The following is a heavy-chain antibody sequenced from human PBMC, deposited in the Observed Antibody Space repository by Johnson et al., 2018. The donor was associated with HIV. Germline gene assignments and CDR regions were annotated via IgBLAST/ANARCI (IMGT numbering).Heavy chain of an antibody. D-gene: IGHD1-26*01. V-gene: IGHV3-11*04. CDR1: GFTFSDYY. CDR2: ISGSGRTI. Sequence: QVQLVESGGDLVKPGGSLRLSCAASGFTFSDYYVTWIRRAPGKGLEWVSYISGSGRTIYYADSVKGRFIISRDNAKNSLYLQMNRLRAEDTAVYFCARENPEWGAFDIWGQGTVVTVSS. CDR3: ARENPEWGAFDI. J-gene: IGHJ3*02.